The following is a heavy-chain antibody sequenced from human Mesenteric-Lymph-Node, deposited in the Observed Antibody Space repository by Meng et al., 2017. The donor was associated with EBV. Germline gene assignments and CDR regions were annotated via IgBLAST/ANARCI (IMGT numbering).Heavy chain of an antibody. CDR2: INPSGGT. V-gene: IGHV4-34*02. CDR1: GGSFSGSF. Sequence: QVQLQQWGAGLLKPSETLSLTCAVYGGSFSGSFWSWIRQPPGKGLEWIGEINPSGGTNYSPSLKSRVTISLDTSKNQFSLKLSSVTAADTAVYYCARSTRGYSSSWFDYWSQGTLVTVFS. CDR3: ARSTRGYSSSWFDY. J-gene: IGHJ4*02. D-gene: IGHD6-13*01.